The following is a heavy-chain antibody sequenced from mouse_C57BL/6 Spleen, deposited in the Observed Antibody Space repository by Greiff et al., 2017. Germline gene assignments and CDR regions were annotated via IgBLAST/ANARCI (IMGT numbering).Heavy chain of an antibody. CDR2: ISSGGDYI. CDR3: TRGAYDYGYFDV. CDR1: GFTFSSYA. V-gene: IGHV5-9-1*02. J-gene: IGHJ1*03. D-gene: IGHD2-4*01. Sequence: EVKLVESGEGLVKPGGSLKLSCAASGFTFSSYAMSWVRQTPEKRLEWVAYISSGGDYIYYAATVKGRFTISRDNARNTLYLQMSSLKSEDTAMYYCTRGAYDYGYFDVWGTGTTVTVSS.